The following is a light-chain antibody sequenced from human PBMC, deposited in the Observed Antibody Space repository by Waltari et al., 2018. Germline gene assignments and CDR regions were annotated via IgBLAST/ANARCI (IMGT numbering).Light chain of an antibody. CDR3: SSFTSTNTLL. Sequence: QSALTQPASVSGSPGQSITISCTGTSSDIGAYKYVSWYQQYPDKAPKLIIYEFSNRPSGVSNRFSGSKSGNTASLSISGLQAEDESDYYCSSFTSTNTLLFGGGTKLTVL. J-gene: IGLJ3*02. CDR1: SSDIGAYKY. V-gene: IGLV2-14*01. CDR2: EFS.